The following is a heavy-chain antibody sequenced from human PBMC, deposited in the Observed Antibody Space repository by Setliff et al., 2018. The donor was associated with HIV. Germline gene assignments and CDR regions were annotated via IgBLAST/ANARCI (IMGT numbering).Heavy chain of an antibody. Sequence: SETLSLTCAVSGGAITNSRHYWVWIRQSPGKGLEWIGTRISDSATTSVNPSLKSRITMSIDTSKNQFSLKLNSVTAADTAVYFCARASRWGSIPFDYWGQGTLVTVSS. CDR3: ARASRWGSIPFDY. J-gene: IGHJ4*02. CDR2: ISDSATT. CDR1: GGAITNSRHY. V-gene: IGHV4-39*07. D-gene: IGHD2-21*01.